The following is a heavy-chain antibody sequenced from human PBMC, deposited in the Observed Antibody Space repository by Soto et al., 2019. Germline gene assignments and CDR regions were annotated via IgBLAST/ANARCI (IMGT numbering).Heavy chain of an antibody. V-gene: IGHV4-31*03. Sequence: SETLSLTCTVSGGSISSGGYYWSWIRQHPGKGLEWIGYIYYSGSTYYNPSLKSRVTISVDRSKNQFSLKLSSVTAADTAVYYCARARITMVRGGPLGMDVWGQGTTVTVSS. J-gene: IGHJ6*02. D-gene: IGHD3-10*01. CDR3: ARARITMVRGGPLGMDV. CDR1: GGSISSGGYY. CDR2: IYYSGST.